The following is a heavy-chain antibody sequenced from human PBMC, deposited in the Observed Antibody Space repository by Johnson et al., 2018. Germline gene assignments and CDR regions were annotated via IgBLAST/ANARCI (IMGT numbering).Heavy chain of an antibody. Sequence: EVQLVESGGGLVKPGGSLRLSCAASGFTFSSSTMNWVRQAPGKGLEWVSSISSSSNNIYYADSVRGRFTISRDNAKNSLYLQMNSLRAEDTAVYYCASRFGRRDGYNWAFDACDIWGQGTMVTVSS. CDR3: ASRFGRRDGYNWAFDACDI. J-gene: IGHJ3*02. CDR2: ISSSSNNI. D-gene: IGHD5-24*01. V-gene: IGHV3-21*01. CDR1: GFTFSSST.